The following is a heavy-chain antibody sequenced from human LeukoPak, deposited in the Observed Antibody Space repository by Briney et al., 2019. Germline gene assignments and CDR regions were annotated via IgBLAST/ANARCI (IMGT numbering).Heavy chain of an antibody. D-gene: IGHD6-19*01. Sequence: GGSLRLSCAASGFVFSTYGMHWVRQAPGKGLEWVAVIWDDGSNQYYVDSVRGRFTISRDNSKNTLYLQMNSLRAEDTAVYYCARARSSPATEVRSIAVAGTPYYYGMDVWGQGTTVTVSS. J-gene: IGHJ6*02. CDR3: ARARSSPATEVRSIAVAGTPYYYGMDV. CDR1: GFVFSTYG. V-gene: IGHV3-33*01. CDR2: IWDDGSNQ.